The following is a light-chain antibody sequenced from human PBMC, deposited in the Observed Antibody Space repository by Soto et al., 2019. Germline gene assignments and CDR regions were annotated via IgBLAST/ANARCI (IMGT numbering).Light chain of an antibody. Sequence: EIVLTQSPGTLSLSPGEGATLSCRASQSVSDNYLAWYQQKPGQAPRLLIYAASNRATGIPDRFSGSGSGTDFALHISRLEPEDFAVYYCQHYCGSRCTFGQGTKLEIK. CDR2: AAS. CDR3: QHYCGSRCT. CDR1: QSVSDNY. V-gene: IGKV3-20*01. J-gene: IGKJ2*02.